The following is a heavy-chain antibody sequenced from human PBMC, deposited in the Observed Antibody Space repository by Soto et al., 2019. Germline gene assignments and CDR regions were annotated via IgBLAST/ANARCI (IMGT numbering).Heavy chain of an antibody. Sequence: QVQLAQSGAEVKKPGSSVTVSCKASGGTFSSYTISWVRQAPGQGLEWMGGIIPIFGTVNYAQKFQGRVTITADESTSTAYMELSSLRSEDTAVYYCARGNHRWLQLWYFDLWGRGTLVTVSS. CDR2: IIPIFGTV. CDR3: ARGNHRWLQLWYFDL. CDR1: GGTFSSYT. D-gene: IGHD5-12*01. V-gene: IGHV1-69*12. J-gene: IGHJ2*01.